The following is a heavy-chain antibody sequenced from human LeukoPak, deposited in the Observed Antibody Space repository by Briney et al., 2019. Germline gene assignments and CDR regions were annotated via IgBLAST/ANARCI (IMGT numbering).Heavy chain of an antibody. V-gene: IGHV4-34*01. CDR3: ASLSSLARYVHY. J-gene: IGHJ4*02. CDR1: GGSFSGYY. D-gene: IGHD6-6*01. Sequence: SETLSLTCAVYGGSFSGYYWSWIRQPPGMGLEWIGEINHRGSTNYNPSLKSRVTISVDTSKNQFSLKLSSVTAADTAVYYCASLSSLARYVHYWGQETLVTVSS. CDR2: INHRGST.